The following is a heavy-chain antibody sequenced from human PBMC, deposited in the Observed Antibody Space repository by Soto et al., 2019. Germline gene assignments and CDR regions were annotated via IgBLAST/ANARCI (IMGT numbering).Heavy chain of an antibody. D-gene: IGHD6-25*01. Sequence: LLKVACKASGLTMTGAAVERVSQERGQRLEWIGWIVVGSGNTNYAQKFQERVTITRDMSTSTAYMELSSLRPEDTAVYYCAAVGASGGLYSYRSVRDFRGNGTTAPVSS. CDR3: AAVGASGGLYSYRSVRDF. V-gene: IGHV1-58*01. J-gene: IGHJ6*04. CDR1: GLTMTGAA. CDR2: IVVGSGNT.